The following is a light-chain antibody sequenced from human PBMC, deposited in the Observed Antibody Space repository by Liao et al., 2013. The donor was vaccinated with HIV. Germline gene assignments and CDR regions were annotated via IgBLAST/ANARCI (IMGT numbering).Light chain of an antibody. V-gene: IGLV3-21*04. Sequence: SYELTQPPSVSVAPGQTARITCGADDIGTKAVHWYQHKRGQAPVLVIQYDTARPSGIPNRFSASESGATATLTIRRVEVGDEADYYCQVWDSSSDYRVFGGGTKLTVL. CDR2: YDT. J-gene: IGLJ3*02. CDR1: DIGTKA. CDR3: QVWDSSSDYRV.